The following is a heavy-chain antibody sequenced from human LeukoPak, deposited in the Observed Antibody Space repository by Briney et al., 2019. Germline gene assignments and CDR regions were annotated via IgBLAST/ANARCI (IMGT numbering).Heavy chain of an antibody. CDR1: GFTFSSYA. Sequence: GGSLRLSCAASGFTFSSYAMSWVRQAPGKGLEWVSAISGSGGSTYYADSVKGRFTISRDNSKNTLYLQMNSLRAEDTAVYYCAKIPYSRGGVQNWFDPWGQGTWSPSPQ. D-gene: IGHD6-19*01. CDR3: AKIPYSRGGVQNWFDP. J-gene: IGHJ5*02. CDR2: ISGSGGST. V-gene: IGHV3-23*01.